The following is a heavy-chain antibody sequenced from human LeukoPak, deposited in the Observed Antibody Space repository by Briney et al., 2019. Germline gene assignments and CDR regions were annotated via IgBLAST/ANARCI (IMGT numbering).Heavy chain of an antibody. CDR3: ARNRETTWGSGSPPFDY. CDR1: GGSISSYY. V-gene: IGHV4-59*12. CDR2: IYYSGST. D-gene: IGHD3-10*01. J-gene: IGHJ4*02. Sequence: SETLSLTCTVSGGSISSYYWSWIRQPPGKGLEWIGYIYYSGSTNYNPSLKSRVTISVDTSKNQFSLKLSSVTAADTAVYYCARNRETTWGSGSPPFDYWGQGTLVTVSS.